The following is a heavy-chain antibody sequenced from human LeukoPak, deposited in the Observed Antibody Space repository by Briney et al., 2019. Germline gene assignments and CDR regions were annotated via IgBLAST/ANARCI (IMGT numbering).Heavy chain of an antibody. CDR1: GFTVSGNY. J-gene: IGHJ4*02. Sequence: GGSLRVSCAASGFTVSGNYMSWVRQAPGKGMECVSVIYSGGSTYYADSVKGRFTISRDTSKNTLYLQMNSLRAEDTAVYYCARVRGPGGVYYFDYWGQGTLVTVSS. CDR2: IYSGGST. V-gene: IGHV3-53*01. CDR3: ARVRGPGGVYYFDY. D-gene: IGHD4-23*01.